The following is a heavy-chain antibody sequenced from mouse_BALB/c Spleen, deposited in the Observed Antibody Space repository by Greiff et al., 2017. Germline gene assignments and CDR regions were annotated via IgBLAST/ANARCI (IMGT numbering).Heavy chain of an antibody. CDR2: ILPGSGST. Sequence: QVQLQQSGAELMKPGASVKISCKATGYTFSSYWIEWVKQRPGHGLEWIGEILPGSGSTNYNEKFKGKATFTADTSSNTAYMQLSSLTSEDSAVYYCARSADYDGYYYAMDYWGQGTSVTVSS. CDR3: ARSADYDGYYYAMDY. D-gene: IGHD2-4*01. CDR1: GYTFSSYW. V-gene: IGHV1-9*01. J-gene: IGHJ4*01.